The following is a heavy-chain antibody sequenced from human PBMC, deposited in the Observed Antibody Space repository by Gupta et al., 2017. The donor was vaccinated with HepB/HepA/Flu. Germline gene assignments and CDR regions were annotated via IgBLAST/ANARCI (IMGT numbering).Heavy chain of an antibody. CDR1: GGSISSSSYY. J-gene: IGHJ5*01. CDR3: ARNSSRWRGGRRSFNGFDS. Sequence: QLQLQESGPGLVKPSETLSLTCTVSGGSISSSSYYWGWIRQPPGKGLEWIGSIYYSGRNYYNPSRKSRVTISVDTSKNHFSLKLNYVTDADTAVYYCARNSSRWRGGRRSFNGFDSWGLGTLVTVSS. CDR2: IYYSGRN. V-gene: IGHV4-39*02. D-gene: IGHD6-13*01.